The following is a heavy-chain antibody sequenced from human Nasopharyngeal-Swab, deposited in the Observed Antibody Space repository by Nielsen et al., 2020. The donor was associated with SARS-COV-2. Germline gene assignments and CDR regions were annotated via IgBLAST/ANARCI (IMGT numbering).Heavy chain of an antibody. D-gene: IGHD3-16*02. CDR1: GGSVNTVSYY. V-gene: IGHV4-61*01. Sequence: SETLSLTCTVSGGSVNTVSYYWSWIRQPPGKGPEWIGHIYHSGSTNYNPSLKSRLTMSIDTYQNLFSLRLTSVTAADSAMYYCASLTITFGGVIAQNWGQGTQVIVSS. CDR3: ASLTITFGGVIAQN. CDR2: IYHSGST. J-gene: IGHJ4*02.